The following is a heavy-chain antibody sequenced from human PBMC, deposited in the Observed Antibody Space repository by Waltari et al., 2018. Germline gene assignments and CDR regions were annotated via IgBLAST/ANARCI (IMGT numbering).Heavy chain of an antibody. V-gene: IGHV3-33*06. Sequence: QVHLVESGGGVFQPGRSMRLSCAASGCTCGSYGMHWVRQAPGKGLEWVAVIWSDGSKKYYAESVKGRFTISRDNSRRSVSLEMNSLRGEDTAVYYCAKAGRRYFDFSEILEWGLGTQVTVSS. CDR1: GCTCGSYG. CDR2: IWSDGSKK. CDR3: AKAGRRYFDFSEILE. D-gene: IGHD3-9*01. J-gene: IGHJ4*02.